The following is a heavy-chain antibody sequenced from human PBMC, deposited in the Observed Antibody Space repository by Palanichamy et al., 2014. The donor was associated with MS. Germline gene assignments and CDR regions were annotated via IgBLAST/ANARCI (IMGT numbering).Heavy chain of an antibody. D-gene: IGHD4-17*01. V-gene: IGHV1-18*01. J-gene: IGHJ5*02. CDR3: ARVYGDYFRVSKFDP. CDR2: ISAYNGNT. Sequence: QAPGQGLEWMGWISAYNGNTNYAQKLQGRVTMTTDTSTSTAYMELRSLRSDDTAVYYCARVYGDYFRVSKFDPWGQGTLVTVSS.